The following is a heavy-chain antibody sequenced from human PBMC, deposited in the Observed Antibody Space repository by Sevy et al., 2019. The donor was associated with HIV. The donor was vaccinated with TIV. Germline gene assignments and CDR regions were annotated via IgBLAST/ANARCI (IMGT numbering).Heavy chain of an antibody. J-gene: IGHJ4*02. CDR2: ISYDGSNK. Sequence: GGSLRLSCAASRFTFSTYAIHWVRQAPGKGLEWVAVISYDGSNKYYADSVKGRFTISRDNSKHTLYLQMNSLRVEDTAVYYCARGRVTSHYYDCWGQGTLVTVSS. D-gene: IGHD2-21*02. CDR1: RFTFSTYA. V-gene: IGHV3-30*04. CDR3: ARGRVTSHYYDC.